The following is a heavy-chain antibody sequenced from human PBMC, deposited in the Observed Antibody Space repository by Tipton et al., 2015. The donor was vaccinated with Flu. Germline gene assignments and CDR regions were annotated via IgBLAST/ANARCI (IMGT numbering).Heavy chain of an antibody. CDR2: IYNSEYT. CDR1: GGSIGNYY. CDR3: ARDPSLGKPDYFDY. V-gene: IGHV4-59*12. Sequence: TLSLTCTVSGGSIGNYYWNWIRQPPGKGLEWIGYIYNSEYTKYSPSLKSRVTISVDTSKKQFSLQLRSVTATATAVYYCARDPSLGKPDYFDYWGQGTLVTASS. J-gene: IGHJ4*02.